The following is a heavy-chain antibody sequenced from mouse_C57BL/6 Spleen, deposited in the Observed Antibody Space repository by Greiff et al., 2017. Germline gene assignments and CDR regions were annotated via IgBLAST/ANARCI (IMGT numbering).Heavy chain of an antibody. J-gene: IGHJ1*03. CDR3: AREGGRPHGYFDV. CDR2: IHPNSGST. Sequence: QVQLQQPGAELVKPGASVKLSCKASGYTFTSYWMHWVKQRPGQGLEWIGMIHPNSGSTNYNEKFKSKATLTVDKSSSTAYMQLSSLTSEDSAVYYCAREGGRPHGYFDVWGTGTTVTVSS. CDR1: GYTFTSYW. V-gene: IGHV1-64*01.